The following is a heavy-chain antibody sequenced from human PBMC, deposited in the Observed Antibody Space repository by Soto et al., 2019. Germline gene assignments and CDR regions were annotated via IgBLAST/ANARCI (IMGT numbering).Heavy chain of an antibody. Sequence: QVQLVESGGGLVKPGGSLRLSCAASGFTFSDYYMSWIRQAPGKGLEWVSYISSSSSYTNYADSVKGRFTIPRDNAKNALYLQRNSLRAEDTAVYDCARDWVRGVIGRGSHDGMDVWGQGTTVTVSS. CDR1: GFTFSDYY. CDR2: ISSSSSYT. V-gene: IGHV3-11*05. J-gene: IGHJ6*02. D-gene: IGHD3-10*01. CDR3: ARDWVRGVIGRGSHDGMDV.